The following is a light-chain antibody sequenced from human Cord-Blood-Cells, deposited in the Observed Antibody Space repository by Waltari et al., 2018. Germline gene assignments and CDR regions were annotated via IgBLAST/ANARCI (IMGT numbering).Light chain of an antibody. V-gene: IGKV1-5*01. Sequence: DIQMTQSPSTLSAYVGDRVTITCRASQSISSWLAWYQQKPGKAPKLLIYDASSLESGVPSRFSGSGSGTEFTLTISSLQPDDFATYYCQQYNSYSSTFGGGTKVEIK. CDR2: DAS. CDR1: QSISSW. CDR3: QQYNSYSST. J-gene: IGKJ4*01.